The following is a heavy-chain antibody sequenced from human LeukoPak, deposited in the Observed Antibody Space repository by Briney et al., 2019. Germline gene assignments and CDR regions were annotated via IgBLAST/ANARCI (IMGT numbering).Heavy chain of an antibody. D-gene: IGHD3-22*01. CDR1: GFTFSYHG. Sequence: PGGSLRLSCSTSGFTFSYHGMTWVRQAPGKGLEWVSSIGTSNSDIYYADSVKGRFTISRDNSKNTLYLQMNSLRAEDTAVYYCARGSYDSKRPSPFDYWGQGTLVTVSS. CDR3: ARGSYDSKRPSPFDY. CDR2: IGTSNSDI. J-gene: IGHJ4*02. V-gene: IGHV3-21*01.